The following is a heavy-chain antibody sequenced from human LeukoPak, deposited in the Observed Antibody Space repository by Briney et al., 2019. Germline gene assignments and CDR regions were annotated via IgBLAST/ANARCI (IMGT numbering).Heavy chain of an antibody. J-gene: IGHJ4*02. Sequence: GGSLRLSCAASGFTVTSNWIHWVRQAPGKGLVWVSRIDDSGSGTSYADSVKGRFTISRDTAKNTVYLQMNSLRADDTAIYYCATNFDLWGQGTLVTVSS. CDR3: ATNFDL. CDR1: GFTVTSNW. V-gene: IGHV3-74*01. CDR2: IDDSGSGT.